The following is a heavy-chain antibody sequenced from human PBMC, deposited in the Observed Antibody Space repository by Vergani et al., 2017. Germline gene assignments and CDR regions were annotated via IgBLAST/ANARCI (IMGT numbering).Heavy chain of an antibody. J-gene: IGHJ3*02. V-gene: IGHV3-11*01. D-gene: IGHD3-22*01. Sequence: VQLVESGGGLVQPGGSLRLSCAASGFTVSSNYMSWVRQAPGKGLEWVSYISSSGSTIYYADSVKGRFTISRDNAKNSLYLQMNSLRAEDTAVYYCATDQDDSTAFDIWGQGTMVTVSS. CDR3: ATDQDDSTAFDI. CDR1: GFTVSSNY. CDR2: ISSSGSTI.